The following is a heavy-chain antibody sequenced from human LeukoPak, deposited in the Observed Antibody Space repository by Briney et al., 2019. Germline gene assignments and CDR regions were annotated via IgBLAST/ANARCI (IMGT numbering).Heavy chain of an antibody. CDR3: ARLTDDVVVPSITYHYFDS. CDR1: GASISSHY. V-gene: IGHV4-59*08. Sequence: SSETLSLTCTLSGASISSHYWSWIRQPPGKGLEYIAYIHYSGDTNYNPYLKSRVTISIDTSKNQFSLKLRSVTAADTAVYYCARLTDDVVVPSITYHYFDSWGQGTRVTVSS. CDR2: IHYSGDT. J-gene: IGHJ4*02. D-gene: IGHD2-2*01.